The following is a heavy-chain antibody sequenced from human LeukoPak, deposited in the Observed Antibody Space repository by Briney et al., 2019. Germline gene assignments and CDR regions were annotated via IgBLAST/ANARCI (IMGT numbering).Heavy chain of an antibody. D-gene: IGHD2-2*03. CDR3: ARQIHGYDYYMDV. V-gene: IGHV4-59*08. CDR2: IYYSGST. Sequence: SETLSLTCTVSGGSISSHYWSWIRQPPGKGLEWIGYIYYSGSTNYNPSLKSRVTISVDTSKNQFSSKLSSVTAADTAVYYCARQIHGYDYYMDVWGKGTTVTVSS. J-gene: IGHJ6*03. CDR1: GGSISSHY.